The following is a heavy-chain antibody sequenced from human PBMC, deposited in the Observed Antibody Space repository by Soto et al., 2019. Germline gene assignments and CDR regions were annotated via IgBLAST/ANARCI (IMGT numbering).Heavy chain of an antibody. V-gene: IGHV1-3*01. CDR1: GYTFTSYA. D-gene: IGHD2-15*01. J-gene: IGHJ3*02. CDR2: INAGNGNT. CDR3: ARANLGYCSGGSCLNAFDI. Sequence: QVQLVQSGAEVKKPGASVKVSCKASGYTFTSYAMHWVRQAPGQRLEWMGWINAGNGNTNYSQKFQGRVTITRDTSASTAYMELSSLRSEDTAVYYCARANLGYCSGGSCLNAFDIWGQGTMVTVSS.